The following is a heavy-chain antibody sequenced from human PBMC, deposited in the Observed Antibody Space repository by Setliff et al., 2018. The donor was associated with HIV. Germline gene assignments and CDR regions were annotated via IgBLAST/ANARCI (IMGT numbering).Heavy chain of an antibody. V-gene: IGHV1-18*01. D-gene: IGHD3-3*01. CDR1: GYTFINSG. CDR2: TSPYSGHK. J-gene: IGHJ4*02. Sequence: ASVKVSCKASGYTFINSGITWVRQAPGQGLEWMGWTSPYSGHKKYAQNLQGRATLTTDTSTNTAYMDLRDLRSDDTAVYYCARGDFALGQWGQGTLVTVSS. CDR3: ARGDFALGQ.